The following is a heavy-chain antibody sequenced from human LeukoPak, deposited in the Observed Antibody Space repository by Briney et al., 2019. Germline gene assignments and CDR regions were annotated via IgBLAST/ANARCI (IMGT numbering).Heavy chain of an antibody. J-gene: IGHJ4*02. CDR2: INHSGTT. CDR3: AEAGYYDSSGHYYFDY. V-gene: IGHV4-34*01. CDR1: GGSFSGYY. Sequence: SETLSLTCAVYGGSFSGYYWSWIRRPPGKGLEWIGEINHSGTTNYNPSLRSRVTISIDTSKNQFSLNLSSVTAADTAVYYCAEAGYYDSSGHYYFDYWGQGTLVTVSS. D-gene: IGHD3-22*01.